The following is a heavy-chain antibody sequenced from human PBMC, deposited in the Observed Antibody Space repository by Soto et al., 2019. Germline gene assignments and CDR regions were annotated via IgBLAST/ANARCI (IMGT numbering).Heavy chain of an antibody. Sequence: ASVKVSCKASGYTFTSYDINWVRQATGQGLEWMGWMNPNSGNTGYAQKFQGRVTMTTDTSTSTAYMELRSLRSDDTAVYYCAAQWFGELLPSPYYYGMDVWGQGTTVTVSS. CDR3: AAQWFGELLPSPYYYGMDV. V-gene: IGHV1-8*01. CDR2: MNPNSGNT. D-gene: IGHD3-10*01. J-gene: IGHJ6*02. CDR1: GYTFTSYD.